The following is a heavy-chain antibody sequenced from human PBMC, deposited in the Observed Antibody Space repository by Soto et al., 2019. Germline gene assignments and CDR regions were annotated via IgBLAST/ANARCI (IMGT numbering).Heavy chain of an antibody. CDR3: AREVPYDFWSGYYVQGYFDY. D-gene: IGHD3-3*01. J-gene: IGHJ4*02. V-gene: IGHV3-7*01. CDR1: GFTFSSYW. Sequence: PGGSLRLSCAASGFTFSSYWMSWVRQAPGKGLEWVANIKQDGSEKYYVDSVKGRFTISRDNAKNSLYLQMNSLRAEDTAVYYCAREVPYDFWSGYYVQGYFDYRGPGTLVTVSS. CDR2: IKQDGSEK.